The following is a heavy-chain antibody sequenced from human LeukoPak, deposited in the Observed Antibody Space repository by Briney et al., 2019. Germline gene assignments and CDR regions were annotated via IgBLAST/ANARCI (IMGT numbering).Heavy chain of an antibody. CDR2: ISWNSGSI. D-gene: IGHD3-3*01. J-gene: IGHJ4*02. Sequence: GGSLRLSCAASGFTFDDYAMHWVRQAPGKGLEWVSGISWNSGSIGYADSVKGRFTISRDNAKNSLYLQMNSLRAEDTAVYYCVRALGMTIYWGQGTLVTVSS. V-gene: IGHV3-9*01. CDR1: GFTFDDYA. CDR3: VRALGMTIY.